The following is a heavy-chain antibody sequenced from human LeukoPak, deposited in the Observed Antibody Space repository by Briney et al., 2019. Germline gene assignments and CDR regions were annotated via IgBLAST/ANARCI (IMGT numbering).Heavy chain of an antibody. CDR1: GYTFTGCY. Sequence: ASVKVSCKASGYTFTGCYMHWVRQAPGQGLEWMGWINPNSGGTNYAQKFQGRVTMTRDTSISTAYMELSRLRSDDTAVYYCARVVVSRWELRERFDYWGQGTLVTVSS. D-gene: IGHD1-26*01. V-gene: IGHV1-2*02. J-gene: IGHJ4*02. CDR3: ARVVVSRWELRERFDY. CDR2: INPNSGGT.